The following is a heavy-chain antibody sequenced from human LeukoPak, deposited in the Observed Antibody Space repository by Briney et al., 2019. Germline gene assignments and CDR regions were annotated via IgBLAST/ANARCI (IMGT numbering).Heavy chain of an antibody. Sequence: GGSLRLSCAASGFTFSSYAMSWVRQAPGKGLKWVSAISGSGGSTYYADSVKGRFTISRDNSKNTLYLQMNSLGAEDTAVYYCAKDYYYDPYAFDIWGQGTMVTVSS. CDR2: ISGSGGST. J-gene: IGHJ3*02. CDR1: GFTFSSYA. V-gene: IGHV3-23*01. D-gene: IGHD3-22*01. CDR3: AKDYYYDPYAFDI.